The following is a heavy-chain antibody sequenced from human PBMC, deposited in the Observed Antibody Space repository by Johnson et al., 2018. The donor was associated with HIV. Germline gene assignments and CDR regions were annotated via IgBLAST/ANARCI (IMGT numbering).Heavy chain of an antibody. Sequence: QVQLVESGGGVVQPGGSLRLSCATSGFTFSSYGMHWVRQAPGEWLEWVAFIRLDGGNKYYADSVKGRFTISRDNSQNTLYLQMNSLRAEDTAVYYCARGWGRSSGTFDAFDIWGQGTMVTVSS. V-gene: IGHV3-30*02. D-gene: IGHD6-19*01. CDR3: ARGWGRSSGTFDAFDI. CDR1: GFTFSSYG. J-gene: IGHJ3*02. CDR2: IRLDGGNK.